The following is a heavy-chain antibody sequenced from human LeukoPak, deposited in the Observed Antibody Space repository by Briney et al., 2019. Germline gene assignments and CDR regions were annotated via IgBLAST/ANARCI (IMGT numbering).Heavy chain of an antibody. V-gene: IGHV3-30*02. D-gene: IGHD1-26*01. CDR2: IPFSGRDE. CDR3: VKDCGLGGSRDY. J-gene: IGHJ4*02. Sequence: PGGSLRLSCATFGFSFESYGLHWVRQAPGKGLEWVTSIPFSGRDENYADSVRGRFTISRDNSKNTVYLQMNSLRPDDTGIYYCVKDCGLGGSRDYWGQGTLVTVSS. CDR1: GFSFESYG.